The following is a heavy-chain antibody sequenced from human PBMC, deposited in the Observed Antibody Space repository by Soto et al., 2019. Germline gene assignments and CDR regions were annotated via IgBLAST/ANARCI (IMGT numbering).Heavy chain of an antibody. V-gene: IGHV4-34*01. J-gene: IGHJ4*02. CDR2: INHSGST. D-gene: IGHD2-15*01. Sequence: QVQLQQWGAGLLKPSETLSLTCAVYGGSFSGYYWSWIRQPPGKGLEWIGEINHSGSTNYNPSLKTRVHISGDTSTNQFSLKLSSVTAADTAVYYCARAAPRYCSGGSCYSGRDSWGQGTLVTVSS. CDR3: ARAAPRYCSGGSCYSGRDS. CDR1: GGSFSGYY.